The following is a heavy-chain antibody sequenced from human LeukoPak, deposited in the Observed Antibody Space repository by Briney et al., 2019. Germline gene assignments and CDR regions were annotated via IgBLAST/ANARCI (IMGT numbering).Heavy chain of an antibody. CDR3: ARDRDIVVVPAARGNWFDP. J-gene: IGHJ5*02. V-gene: IGHV3-21*01. CDR1: GFTFSSYS. CDR2: ISSSSSYI. Sequence: PGGSLRLSCAASGFTFSSYSMNWVRQAPGQGLEWVSSISSSSSYIYYADSVKGRSTISRDNAKNSLYLQMNSLRAEDTAVYYCARDRDIVVVPAARGNWFDPWGQGTLVTVSS. D-gene: IGHD2-2*01.